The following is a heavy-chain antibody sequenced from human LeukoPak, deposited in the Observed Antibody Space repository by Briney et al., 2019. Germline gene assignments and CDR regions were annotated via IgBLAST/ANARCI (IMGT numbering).Heavy chain of an antibody. CDR1: GGSISSYY. CDR2: IYYSGST. CDR3: ARRKVAAPVDS. V-gene: IGHV4-59*05. Sequence: SETLSLTCTVSGGSISSYYWSWIRQPPGKGLEWIGSIYYSGSTYYNPSLKSPVTISVDTSKNQFSLKLSSVTAADTAVYYCARRKVAAPVDSWGQGTLVTVSS. J-gene: IGHJ4*02. D-gene: IGHD2-15*01.